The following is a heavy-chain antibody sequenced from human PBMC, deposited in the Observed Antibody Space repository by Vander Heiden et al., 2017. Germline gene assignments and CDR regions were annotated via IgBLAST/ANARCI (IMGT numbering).Heavy chain of an antibody. CDR3: ARNKLGGYYGMDV. CDR1: GFTFSSYE. D-gene: IGHD1-7*01. CDR2: ISSSGSTI. Sequence: EVQLVESGGGLVQPGGSLRLSCAASGFTFSSYEMNWFRQAPGKGLEWVSYISSSGSTIYYADSVKGRFTISRDNAKNSLYLQMNSLRAEDTAVYYCARNKLGGYYGMDVWGQGTTVTVSS. V-gene: IGHV3-48*03. J-gene: IGHJ6*02.